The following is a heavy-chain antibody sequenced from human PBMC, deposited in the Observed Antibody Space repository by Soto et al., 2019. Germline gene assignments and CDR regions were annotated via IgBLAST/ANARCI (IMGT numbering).Heavy chain of an antibody. CDR2: MNPGSGDT. Sequence: ASVKVSCKSSGYSFTSNDVSWVRQATGQGLEWMGWMNPGSGDTGYAQKFQGRVTMTRDISIATAYMELSSLRSDDTAIYYCARMATFGSLNWFDPWGQGTLVTVSS. CDR3: ARMATFGSLNWFDP. CDR1: GYSFTSND. D-gene: IGHD3-16*01. J-gene: IGHJ5*02. V-gene: IGHV1-8*01.